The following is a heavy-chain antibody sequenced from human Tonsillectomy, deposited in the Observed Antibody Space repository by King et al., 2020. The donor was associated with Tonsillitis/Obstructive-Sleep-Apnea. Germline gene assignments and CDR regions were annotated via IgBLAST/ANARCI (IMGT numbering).Heavy chain of an antibody. Sequence: QLQESGPGLVKPSGALSLTCAVSGGSISRSNWWSWVRQPPGKGREWIGEIYHSGSTNYNPSLKSRVTISVDKSKNQFSLKRGSVTAADTAVYYCARGAPHYYYYYMDVWGKGTTVTVSS. J-gene: IGHJ6*03. CDR2: IYHSGST. V-gene: IGHV4-4*02. CDR3: ARGAPHYYYYYMDV. CDR1: GGSISRSNW.